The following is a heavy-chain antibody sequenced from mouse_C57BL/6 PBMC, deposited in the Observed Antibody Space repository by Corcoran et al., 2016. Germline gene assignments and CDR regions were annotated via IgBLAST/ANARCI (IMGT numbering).Heavy chain of an antibody. D-gene: IGHD1-1*01. Sequence: EVQLQQSGPELVKPGASVKMSCKASGYTFTDYNMHWVKQSHGKSLEWIGYINPNNGGTSYNQKFKGKATLTVNKSSSTAYMELRSLTSEDSAVYYCARGETVVRYFDVWGTGTTVTVSS. J-gene: IGHJ1*03. CDR3: ARGETVVRYFDV. CDR2: INPNNGGT. CDR1: GYTFTDYN. V-gene: IGHV1-22*01.